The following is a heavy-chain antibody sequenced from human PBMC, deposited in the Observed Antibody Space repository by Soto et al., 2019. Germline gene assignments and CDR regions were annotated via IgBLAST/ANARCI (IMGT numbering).Heavy chain of an antibody. V-gene: IGHV4-59*01. CDR2: IYYSGST. J-gene: IGHJ6*02. Sequence: SETLSLTCTVSGVSISSYYWSWIRQPPGKGLEWIGYIYYSGSTNYNPSLKSRVTISVDTSKNQFSLKLSSVTAADTAVYYCARVSNYDFWSVPNYGMDVWGQGTTVTVSS. D-gene: IGHD3-3*01. CDR1: GVSISSYY. CDR3: ARVSNYDFWSVPNYGMDV.